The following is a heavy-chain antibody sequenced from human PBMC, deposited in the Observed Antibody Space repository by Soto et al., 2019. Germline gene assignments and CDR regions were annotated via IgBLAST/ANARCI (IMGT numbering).Heavy chain of an antibody. CDR1: GGSISRGGYY. Sequence: SETLSLTCTVSGGSISRGGYYWSWIRQPPGKGLEWIGYIYYSGSTYYNPSLKSRVTISVDTSKNQFSLKLSSVTAADTAVYYCARVGGLSDYYYAMDVWGQGTTVT. CDR2: IYYSGST. V-gene: IGHV4-30-4*01. CDR3: ARVGGLSDYYYAMDV. J-gene: IGHJ6*02. D-gene: IGHD3-16*02.